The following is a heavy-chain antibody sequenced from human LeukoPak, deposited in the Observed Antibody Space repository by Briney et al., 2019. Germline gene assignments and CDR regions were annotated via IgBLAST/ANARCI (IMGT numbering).Heavy chain of an antibody. CDR3: AKAHDFWSGYGDY. V-gene: IGHV3-23*01. CDR1: GFTFSSYA. Sequence: GGSLRLSCAASGFTFSSYAMSWVRQAPGRGLEWVSAISGSGGSTYYADSVKGRFTISRDNSKNTLYLQMNSLRAEDTAVYYCAKAHDFWSGYGDYWGQGTLVTVSS. CDR2: ISGSGGST. D-gene: IGHD3-3*01. J-gene: IGHJ4*02.